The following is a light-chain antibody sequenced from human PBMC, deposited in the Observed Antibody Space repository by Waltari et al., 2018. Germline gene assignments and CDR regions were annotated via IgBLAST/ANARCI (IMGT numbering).Light chain of an antibody. CDR2: SVN. J-gene: IGLJ3*02. CDR3: QTFDNTLSGRV. Sequence: QSELTQPPSVSGALGQTVTISCTGSSSNIGAGYDVHWYQQFPGTAPKLLIYSVNNRPSGVPDRFSGSKSGASASLAITGLQAEDEAVYYCQTFDNTLSGRVFGGGTELTVL. CDR1: SSNIGAGYD. V-gene: IGLV1-40*01.